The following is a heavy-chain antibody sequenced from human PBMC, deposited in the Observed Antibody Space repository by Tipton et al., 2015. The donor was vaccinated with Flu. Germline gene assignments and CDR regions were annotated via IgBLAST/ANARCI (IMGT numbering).Heavy chain of an antibody. CDR1: GFTFSSYW. Sequence: GSLRLSCAASGFTFSSYWMSWVRQAPGKGLEWVANINQDGSDKKYADSVKGRLTISRDNTKNSLYLQMNSLRADDTAVYYCARGDGYILNYWGQGTLVTVSS. CDR3: ARGDGYILNY. D-gene: IGHD5-24*01. J-gene: IGHJ4*02. CDR2: INQDGSDK. V-gene: IGHV3-7*03.